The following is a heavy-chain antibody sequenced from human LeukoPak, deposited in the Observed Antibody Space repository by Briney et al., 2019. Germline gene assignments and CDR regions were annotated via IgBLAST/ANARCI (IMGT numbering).Heavy chain of an antibody. CDR3: ARVTMVRRSDAFDI. J-gene: IGHJ3*02. CDR2: ISYDGSNK. D-gene: IGHD3-10*01. V-gene: IGHV3-30*03. Sequence: GGSLRLSCEASGFTFNKFSMNWVRQAPGKGLEWVAVISYDGSNKYYADSVRGRFTISRDNSKNTLYLQMNSLRAEDTAVYYCARVTMVRRSDAFDIWGQGTMVTVSS. CDR1: GFTFNKFS.